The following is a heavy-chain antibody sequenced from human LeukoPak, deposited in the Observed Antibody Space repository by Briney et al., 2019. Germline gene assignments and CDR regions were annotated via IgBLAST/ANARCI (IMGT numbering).Heavy chain of an antibody. CDR3: ARGPNHFLGMDV. D-gene: IGHD1-14*01. J-gene: IGHJ6*02. CDR2: VFTSGST. Sequence: SETLSLTCTVSGGSISSYYWSWIRQPAGKGLELIGRVFTSGSTNYNPSLQSRVTMSVDTSKNQFSLKLRSVTAADTAVYSCARGPNHFLGMDVWGQGTTVTVSS. V-gene: IGHV4-4*07. CDR1: GGSISSYY.